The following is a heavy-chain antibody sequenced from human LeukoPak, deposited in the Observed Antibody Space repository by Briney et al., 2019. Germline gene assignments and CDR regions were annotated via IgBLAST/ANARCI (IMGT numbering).Heavy chain of an antibody. CDR3: ARDSRLSRWRGTSDY. CDR1: GFTFSSYG. Sequence: PGRALILSCAASGFTFSSYGMHWVRQAPGKGLEWVAVISYDGTNQYYADSVKGRFTISRDNSKNTLYLQMNSLRAEDTSVYYCARDSRLSRWRGTSDYWGQGTLVTVSS. D-gene: IGHD3-16*01. V-gene: IGHV3-30*19. CDR2: ISYDGTNQ. J-gene: IGHJ4*02.